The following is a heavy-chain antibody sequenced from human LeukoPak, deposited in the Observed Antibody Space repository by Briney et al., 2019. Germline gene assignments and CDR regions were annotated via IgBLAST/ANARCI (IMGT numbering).Heavy chain of an antibody. J-gene: IGHJ4*02. CDR3: ARTYYYDSSGYYGY. Sequence: GGSLRLSCAASGFTVSSNYMSWVRQAPGKGLEWVSSISSSSSYIYYADSVKGRFAISRDNAKNSLYLQMNSLRAEDTAVYYCARTYYYDSSGYYGYWGQGTLVTVSS. V-gene: IGHV3-21*01. D-gene: IGHD3-22*01. CDR2: ISSSSSYI. CDR1: GFTVSSNY.